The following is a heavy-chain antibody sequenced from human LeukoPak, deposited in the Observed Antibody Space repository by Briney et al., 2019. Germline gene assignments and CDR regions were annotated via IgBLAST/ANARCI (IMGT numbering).Heavy chain of an antibody. D-gene: IGHD5-24*01. CDR1: GGSFSGYY. V-gene: IGHV4-34*01. J-gene: IGHJ4*02. CDR3: ASRTFRDGYNWFSDY. Sequence: SETLSLTCAVYGGSFSGYYWSWIRQPPGKGLEWIGEINHSGSTNYNPSLKSRVTISVDTSKNQFSLKLSSVTAADTAVYYCASRTFRDGYNWFSDYWGQGTLVTVSS. CDR2: INHSGST.